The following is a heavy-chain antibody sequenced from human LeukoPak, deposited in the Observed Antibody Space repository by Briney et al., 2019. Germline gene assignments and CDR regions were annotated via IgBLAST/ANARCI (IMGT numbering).Heavy chain of an antibody. J-gene: IGHJ4*02. CDR3: AKDSTGYHPGY. V-gene: IGHV3-53*05. CDR1: GFSVSSNY. Sequence: GGSLRLSCAASGFSVSSNYMSWVRQAPGKGLEWVSLIYSAGGTDYADFAKGRFTISRDNLKNTVYLLINSVRTEDTAVYYCAKDSTGYHPGYWGQGTLVTVSS. CDR2: IYSAGGT. D-gene: IGHD3-9*01.